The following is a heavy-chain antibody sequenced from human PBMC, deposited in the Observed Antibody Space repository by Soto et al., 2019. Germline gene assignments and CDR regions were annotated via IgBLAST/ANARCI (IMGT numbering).Heavy chain of an antibody. V-gene: IGHV3-30-3*01. CDR3: ARGAGGDKTPDAFDI. J-gene: IGHJ3*02. D-gene: IGHD2-21*02. Sequence: QVQLVESGGGVVQPGRSLRLSCAASGFTFSSYAMHWVRQAPGKGLEWVAVISYDGSNKYYADSVKGRFTISRDNSKNTLYLQMNSLRAEDTAVYYCARGAGGDKTPDAFDIWGQGTMVTVSS. CDR1: GFTFSSYA. CDR2: ISYDGSNK.